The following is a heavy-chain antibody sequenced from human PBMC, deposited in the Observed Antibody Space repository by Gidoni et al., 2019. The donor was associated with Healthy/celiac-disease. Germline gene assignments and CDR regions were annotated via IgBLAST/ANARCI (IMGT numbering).Heavy chain of an antibody. D-gene: IGHD6-19*01. CDR1: GFTFSSYG. J-gene: IGHJ6*02. Sequence: QVQLVESGGGVVQPGRSMRLSCAASGFTFSSYGMHWGRQAPGKGLEWVAVIWYDGSNKYYADSVKGRFTISRDNSKNTLYLQMNSLRAEDTAVYYCARDLNLGAVAGTYGMDVWGQGTTVTVSS. V-gene: IGHV3-33*01. CDR2: IWYDGSNK. CDR3: ARDLNLGAVAGTYGMDV.